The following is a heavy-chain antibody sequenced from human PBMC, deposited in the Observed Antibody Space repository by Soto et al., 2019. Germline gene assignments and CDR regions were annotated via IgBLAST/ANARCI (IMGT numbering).Heavy chain of an antibody. J-gene: IGHJ4*02. CDR3: ARGYGSPFDY. D-gene: IGHD4-17*01. V-gene: IGHV4-34*01. Sequence: PSETLSLTCAVYGGSFSGYYWSWIRQPPGKGLEWIGEINHSGSTNYNPSLKSRVTKSVDTSKNHFSLKLSSLTAADTAVYYCARGYGSPFDYWGKGTLVTVSS. CDR2: INHSGST. CDR1: GGSFSGYY.